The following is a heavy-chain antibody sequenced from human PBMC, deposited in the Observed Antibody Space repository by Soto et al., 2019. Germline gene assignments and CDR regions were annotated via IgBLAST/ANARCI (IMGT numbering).Heavy chain of an antibody. D-gene: IGHD3-10*01. CDR2: VSQSGRI. Sequence: QVQLQQWGAGLLKPSETLSLNCGVLGGSFSDYDWTWVRQSPGRGLEWIGEVSQSGRITYNPSRKSHSTISGNTAKNQFSLRLTSVTAADTAVYFCAGYSSAFVGFEVWGHGTEVTVSS. CDR1: GGSFSDYD. J-gene: IGHJ3*01. V-gene: IGHV4-34*01. CDR3: AGYSSAFVGFEV.